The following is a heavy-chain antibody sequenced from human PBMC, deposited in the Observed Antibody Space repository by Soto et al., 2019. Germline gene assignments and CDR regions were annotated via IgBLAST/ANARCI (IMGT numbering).Heavy chain of an antibody. Sequence: SVKVSCKASGGTFSSYTISWVRQAPGQGLEWMGRIIPILGIANYAQKFQGRVTITADKSTSTAYMELSSLRSEDTAVYYCAINRYVCYCSCESPYPNGASTRLDYWGQGTLVTVSS. V-gene: IGHV1-69*02. CDR1: GGTFSSYT. D-gene: IGHD2-15*01. J-gene: IGHJ4*02. CDR2: IIPILGIA. CDR3: AINRYVCYCSCESPYPNGASTRLDY.